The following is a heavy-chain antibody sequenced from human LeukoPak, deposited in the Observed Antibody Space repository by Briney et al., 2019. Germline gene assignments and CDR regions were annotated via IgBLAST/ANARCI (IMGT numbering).Heavy chain of an antibody. D-gene: IGHD4-17*01. Sequence: GGSLRLSCAASGFTFSSYAMSWVRQAPGKGLEWVSAISGSGGSTYYADSVKGRFTISRDNSKNTLYLQMNSLRAEDTAVYYCAKARPTGSTVTTWFDYWGQGTLVTVSS. CDR1: GFTFSSYA. CDR3: AKARPTGSTVTTWFDY. V-gene: IGHV3-23*01. CDR2: ISGSGGST. J-gene: IGHJ4*02.